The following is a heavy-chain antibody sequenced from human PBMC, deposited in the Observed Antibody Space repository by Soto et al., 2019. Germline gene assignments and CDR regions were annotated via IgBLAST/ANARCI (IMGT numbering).Heavy chain of an antibody. CDR3: AKGGRQWLVTSDFNY. V-gene: IGHV3-30*18. Sequence: VQLVESGGGAVQPGRALRLSCAASGCTFGDYAMHWVRQAPGKGLEWVAVVSHDGRNTHYADSVKGRFTISRDSSKNTVSLAMTSLRAEDTAVYYCAKGGRQWLVTSDFNYWGQGALVTVSS. CDR1: GCTFGDYA. CDR2: VSHDGRNT. D-gene: IGHD6-19*01. J-gene: IGHJ4*02.